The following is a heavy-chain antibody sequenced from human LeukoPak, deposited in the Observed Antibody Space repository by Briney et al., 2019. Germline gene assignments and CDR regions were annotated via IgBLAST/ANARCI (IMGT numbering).Heavy chain of an antibody. CDR1: GFTFSSYS. D-gene: IGHD2-15*01. J-gene: IGHJ6*04. V-gene: IGHV3-21*01. Sequence: EGSLRLSCAASGFTFSSYSMNWVRQAPGKGLGWVSSISSSSTSIYYADSVKGRFTISRDNAKNSLYLQMNSLRAEDTAVYYCARVPNIVGGSGMDVWGKGTTVTVSS. CDR2: ISSSSTSI. CDR3: ARVPNIVGGSGMDV.